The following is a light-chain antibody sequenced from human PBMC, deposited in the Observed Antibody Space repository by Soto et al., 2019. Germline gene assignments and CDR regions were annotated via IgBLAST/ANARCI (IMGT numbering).Light chain of an antibody. Sequence: DIQMTQSPSSLSASEGDRVTITCQSRHDGSRNLNWFQQKPGEAPQLLIYDASNLERGVPSRFSGSGSGTDFTLTISSLQPEDVATYYCQQYNSMLSFGGGTEVEIK. CDR2: DAS. V-gene: IGKV1-33*01. CDR1: HDGSRN. CDR3: QQYNSMLS. J-gene: IGKJ4*01.